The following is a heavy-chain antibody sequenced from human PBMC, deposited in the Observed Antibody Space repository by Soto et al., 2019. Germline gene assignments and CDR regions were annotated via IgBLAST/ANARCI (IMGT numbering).Heavy chain of an antibody. V-gene: IGHV4-39*01. J-gene: IGHJ4*02. CDR2: IYYSGST. Sequence: SETLSLTCTVSGGSISSSRYYWGWIRQPPGKGLEWIGSIYYSGSTFYNPSLKSRVTISVDTSKNQFSLKLSSVTAADTAVYYRATMYANYVSHWGQGTLVTVSS. D-gene: IGHD4-4*01. CDR1: GGSISSSRYY. CDR3: ATMYANYVSH.